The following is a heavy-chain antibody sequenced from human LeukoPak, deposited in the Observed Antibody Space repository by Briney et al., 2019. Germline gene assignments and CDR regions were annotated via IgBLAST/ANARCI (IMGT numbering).Heavy chain of an antibody. Sequence: ASVKVSCKASGYTFTSYGISWVRQAPGQGVEWMGWISDYNGNTNYAQKLQGRVTMTTDTSTSTAYMELRSLRSGDTAVYYCARYFGGGRATNGFDYWGQGTLVTVSS. CDR2: ISDYNGNT. CDR3: ARYFGGGRATNGFDY. J-gene: IGHJ4*02. D-gene: IGHD2-8*01. V-gene: IGHV1-18*01. CDR1: GYTFTSYG.